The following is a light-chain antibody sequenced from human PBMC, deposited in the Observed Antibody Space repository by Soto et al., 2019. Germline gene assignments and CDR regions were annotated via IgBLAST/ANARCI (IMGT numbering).Light chain of an antibody. CDR1: SSNIGGNS. J-gene: IGLJ1*01. CDR3: GSWDSSLSAYV. CDR2: DDD. V-gene: IGLV1-51*01. Sequence: QSALAQPPSVSAAPGQKVTSSCSGSSSNIGGNSVSWYQQLPGTAPKLLIYDDDKRPSGIPDRFSGSKSGTSATLGITGFRTGDEADYYCGSWDSSLSAYVFGTGTKVTVL.